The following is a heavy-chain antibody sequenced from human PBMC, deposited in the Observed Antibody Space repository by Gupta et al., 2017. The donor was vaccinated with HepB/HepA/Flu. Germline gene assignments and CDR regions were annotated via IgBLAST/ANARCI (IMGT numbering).Heavy chain of an antibody. V-gene: IGHV4-39*01. Sequence: QLPLQGSGPGLVKPSQTLSLTCAVSGDSSGGSDYYWAWIRQPPGEGLEWIGNIYYGDITLYNVALKSRVTISGDTSKNPVSLRLKYVTAEHTAVYYCARGLASAGRSNWFDPWGQGTLVSVSS. D-gene: IGHD6-25*01. CDR1: GDSSGGSDYY. J-gene: IGHJ5*02. CDR2: IYYGDIT. CDR3: ARGLASAGRSNWFDP.